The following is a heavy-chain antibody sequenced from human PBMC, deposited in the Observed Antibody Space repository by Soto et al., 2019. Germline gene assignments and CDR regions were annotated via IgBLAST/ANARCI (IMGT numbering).Heavy chain of an antibody. CDR1: GDSVSGDSAA. D-gene: IGHD1-1*01. Sequence: QVQLQESGPGLVKPSQTLSVSCAISGDSVSGDSAAWNWVRLSPSRGLEWLARTYYMSRWYNDYAVSVRSRITVNADTSKNQFSLQLTSVTPEDTAIYFCAGTTSHHWLYMDVWGRGTTVTVSS. V-gene: IGHV6-1*01. CDR2: TYYMSRWYN. CDR3: AGTTSHHWLYMDV. J-gene: IGHJ6*03.